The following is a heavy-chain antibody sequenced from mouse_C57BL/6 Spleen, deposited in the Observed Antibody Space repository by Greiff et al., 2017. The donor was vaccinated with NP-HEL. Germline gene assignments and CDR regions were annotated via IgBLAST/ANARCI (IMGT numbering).Heavy chain of an antibody. V-gene: IGHV1-82*01. D-gene: IGHD2-2*01. J-gene: IGHJ2*01. CDR1: GYAFSSSW. CDR3: ARCPFYGYGGNFDY. Sequence: VKLQQSGPELVKPGASVKISCKASGYAFSSSWMNWVKQRPGKGLEWIGRIYPGDGDTNYNGKFKGKATLTADKSSSTAYMQLSSLTSEDSAVYFCARCPFYGYGGNFDYWGQGSTLTVSS. CDR2: IYPGDGDT.